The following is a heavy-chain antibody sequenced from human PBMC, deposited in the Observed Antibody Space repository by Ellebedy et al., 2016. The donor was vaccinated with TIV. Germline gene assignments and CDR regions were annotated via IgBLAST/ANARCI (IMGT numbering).Heavy chain of an antibody. CDR2: ISHDGSHK. CDR3: ASRGY. D-gene: IGHD3-10*01. V-gene: IGHV3-30*03. J-gene: IGHJ4*02. CDR1: AFTFSLHG. Sequence: GESLKISXAASAFTFSLHGMHWVRQAPGKGLEWVAVISHDGSHKYFGDSVKGRFTISRDNSKNTLYLEMDSLRAEDTAVYYCASRGYWGQGTLVTVSS.